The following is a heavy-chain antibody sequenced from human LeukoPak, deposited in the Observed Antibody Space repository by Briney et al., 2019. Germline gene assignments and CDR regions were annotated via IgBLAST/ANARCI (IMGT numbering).Heavy chain of an antibody. J-gene: IGHJ5*02. Sequence: ASVKVSCKASGGTFSSYAISWVRQAPGQGLEWMGRIIPILGIANYAQKFQGRVTITADKSTSTAYMELSSLRSEDTAVYYCARDGGFGELLVDPWGQGTLATVSS. D-gene: IGHD3-10*01. CDR1: GGTFSSYA. CDR2: IIPILGIA. CDR3: ARDGGFGELLVDP. V-gene: IGHV1-69*04.